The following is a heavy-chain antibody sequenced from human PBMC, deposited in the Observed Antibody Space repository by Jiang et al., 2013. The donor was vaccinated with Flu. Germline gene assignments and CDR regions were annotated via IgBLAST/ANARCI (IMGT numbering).Heavy chain of an antibody. Sequence: PTQTLTLTCTFSGFSLSTSGMCVSWIRQPPGKALEWLALIDWDDDKYYSTSLKTRLTISKDTSKNQVVLTMTNMDPVDTATYYCARTPKRGYSPQYGMDVWGQGTTVTVSS. CDR3: ARTPKRGYSPQYGMDV. D-gene: IGHD5-18*01. J-gene: IGHJ6*02. CDR2: IDWDDDK. V-gene: IGHV2-70*01. CDR1: GFSLSTSGMC.